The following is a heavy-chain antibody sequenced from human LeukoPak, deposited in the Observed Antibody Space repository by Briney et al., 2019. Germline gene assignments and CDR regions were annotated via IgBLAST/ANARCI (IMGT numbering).Heavy chain of an antibody. CDR1: GDSISTNSYY. V-gene: IGHV4-61*05. CDR3: ARPLDYYDSTPGGAFDI. CDR2: IYTSGST. J-gene: IGHJ3*02. D-gene: IGHD3-22*01. Sequence: PSETLSLTCTVSGDSISTNSYYWGWIRQPPGKGLEWIGRIYTSGSTNYNPSLKSRVTMSVDTSKNQFSLKLSSVTAADTAVYYCARPLDYYDSTPGGAFDIWGQGTMVTVSS.